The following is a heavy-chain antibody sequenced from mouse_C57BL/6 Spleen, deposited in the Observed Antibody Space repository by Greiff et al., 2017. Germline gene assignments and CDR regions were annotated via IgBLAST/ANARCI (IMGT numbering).Heavy chain of an antibody. D-gene: IGHD2-14*01. Sequence: VQLQQSGAELVRPGASVKLSCTASGFNIKDYYMHWVKQRPEQGLEWIGRIDPEDGDTEYAPKFQGKDTMTADTSSNTAYLQLSSLTSEDTAVYYCTRGTVRPFDYWGQGTTLTVSS. CDR1: GFNIKDYY. J-gene: IGHJ2*01. CDR2: IDPEDGDT. V-gene: IGHV14-1*01. CDR3: TRGTVRPFDY.